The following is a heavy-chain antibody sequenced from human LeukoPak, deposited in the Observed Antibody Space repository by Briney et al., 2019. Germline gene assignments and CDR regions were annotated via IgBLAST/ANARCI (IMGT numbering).Heavy chain of an antibody. J-gene: IGHJ4*02. CDR3: AKDPGDILTGEDY. Sequence: GGSLRLSCAASGFTFSSYAMSWVCQAPGKGLEWVSAISGSGGSTYYADSVKGRFTISRDNSKNTLYLQMNSLRAEDTAVYYCAKDPGDILTGEDYWGQGTLVTVSS. CDR2: ISGSGGST. V-gene: IGHV3-23*01. D-gene: IGHD3-9*01. CDR1: GFTFSSYA.